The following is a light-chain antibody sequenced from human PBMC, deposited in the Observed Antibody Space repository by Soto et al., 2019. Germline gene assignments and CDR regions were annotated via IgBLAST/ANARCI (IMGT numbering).Light chain of an antibody. Sequence: EIVLTQSPGTLSLSPGERATLSCRASQSVSSRYLAWYQQKPGQAPRLLIYDASYRAPGIPDRFSGSGSGTDFPLTISRLEPEDIAVYYCQQYGSSYTFGPGTKVDIK. J-gene: IGKJ3*01. CDR2: DAS. V-gene: IGKV3-20*01. CDR1: QSVSSRY. CDR3: QQYGSSYT.